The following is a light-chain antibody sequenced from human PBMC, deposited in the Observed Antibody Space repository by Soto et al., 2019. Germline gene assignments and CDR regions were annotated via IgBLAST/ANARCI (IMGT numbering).Light chain of an antibody. Sequence: QSVLTQPPSVSGAPGQRVTISCTGSSSNFGAGYDVHWYQQLPGTAPKLLIYGNNNRPSGVPDRFSGSKSGTSASLAITGLQAEDEADYYSQSYDSSLSGYVFGTGTKVTVL. J-gene: IGLJ1*01. V-gene: IGLV1-40*01. CDR2: GNN. CDR3: QSYDSSLSGYV. CDR1: SSNFGAGYD.